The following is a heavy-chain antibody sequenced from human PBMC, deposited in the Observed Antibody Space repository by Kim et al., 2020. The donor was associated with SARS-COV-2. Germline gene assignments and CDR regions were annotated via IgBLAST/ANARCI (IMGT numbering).Heavy chain of an antibody. D-gene: IGHD5-18*01. V-gene: IGHV1-18*01. Sequence: NYAQRPQGRVPMTTDTSTSTAYMGLRGLRSDDTAVYYCARGDKYSYGFDYWGQGTLVTVSS. CDR3: ARGDKYSYGFDY. J-gene: IGHJ4*02.